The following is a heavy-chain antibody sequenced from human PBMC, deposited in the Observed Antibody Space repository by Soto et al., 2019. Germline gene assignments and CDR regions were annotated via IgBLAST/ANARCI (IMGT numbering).Heavy chain of an antibody. CDR2: ISYDGSNK. CDR3: ARAALTNWFDP. Sequence: GGSLRLSCAASGFTFSSYAMHWVRQAPGKGLEWVAVISYDGSNKYYADSVKGRFTISRDNSKNTLYLQMNSLRAEDTAVYYCARAALTNWFDPWGQGTLVTVSS. D-gene: IGHD2-15*01. V-gene: IGHV3-30-3*01. J-gene: IGHJ5*02. CDR1: GFTFSSYA.